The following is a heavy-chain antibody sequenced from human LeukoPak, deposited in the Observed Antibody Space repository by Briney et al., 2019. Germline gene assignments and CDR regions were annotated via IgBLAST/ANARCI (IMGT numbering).Heavy chain of an antibody. CDR3: VYNWGQSGDGGFDY. D-gene: IGHD4-17*01. Sequence: CGPTLVNPTKTLTLTCTFSGFSVTTSGGGVGWIRQPPGKAPEWHALVYWDDDKRYSPSLKSRLTITKDTSKNQMVLTMTNMDPVDTATYYCVYNWGQSGDGGFDYWGQGTLVTVSS. CDR2: VYWDDDK. V-gene: IGHV2-5*02. CDR1: GFSVTTSGGG. J-gene: IGHJ4*02.